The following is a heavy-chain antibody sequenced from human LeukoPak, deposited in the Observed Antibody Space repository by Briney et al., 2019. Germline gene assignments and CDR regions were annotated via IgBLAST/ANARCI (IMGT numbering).Heavy chain of an antibody. J-gene: IGHJ4*02. CDR3: ATDRSLVDY. D-gene: IGHD6-6*01. CDR2: IKSKTEGGTT. Sequence: PGGSLRLSCAASGFSFSNAWMSWVRQAPGTGLEWVGRIKSKTEGGTTDYAAPVKGRFTISRDDSKNTLYLHMNSLKTEDTAVYYCATDRSLVDYWGQGTLVAVSS. V-gene: IGHV3-15*01. CDR1: GFSFSNAW.